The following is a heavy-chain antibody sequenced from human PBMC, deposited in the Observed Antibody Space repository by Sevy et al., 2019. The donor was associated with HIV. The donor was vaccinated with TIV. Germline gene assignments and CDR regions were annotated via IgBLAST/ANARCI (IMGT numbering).Heavy chain of an antibody. CDR1: GFTFSAYD. V-gene: IGHV3-30*18. D-gene: IGHD3-16*01. CDR2: ISSDGSYR. J-gene: IGHJ6*02. Sequence: GGSLRLSCAASGFTFSAYDMHWVRQAPGKGLEWVATISSDGSYRYYADSVRGRFSMSKDNSKNTMYLQISALSIEDTAVYYCAKNRPPGGSYFSRHAMDVWGRGTTVTVSS. CDR3: AKNRPPGGSYFSRHAMDV.